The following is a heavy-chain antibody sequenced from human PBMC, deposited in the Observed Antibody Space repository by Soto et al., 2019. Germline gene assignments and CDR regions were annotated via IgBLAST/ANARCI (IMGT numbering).Heavy chain of an antibody. CDR1: GFTFRIYA. Sequence: GGNLRLSCAASGFTFRIYAMSWVRQAPGKGLEWVSTISGNGGTSYADFVRGRFTISRDNSTNTLYLQMNSLRAEDTAVYYCAKDARGSGWLTDYWGQVTRVTVSS. D-gene: IGHD3-22*01. J-gene: IGHJ4*02. CDR3: AKDARGSGWLTDY. V-gene: IGHV3-23*01. CDR2: ISGNGGT.